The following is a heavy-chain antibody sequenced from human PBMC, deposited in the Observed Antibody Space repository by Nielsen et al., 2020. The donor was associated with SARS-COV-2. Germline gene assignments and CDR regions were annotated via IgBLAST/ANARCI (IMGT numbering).Heavy chain of an antibody. J-gene: IGHJ4*02. CDR2: INPDESKT. D-gene: IGHD3-22*01. Sequence: GSLRLSCAASGFLFSNYRMHWVRQAPGKGLVWVSHINPDESKTTYADSVKGRFTISRDNAKNTLYLQMNSLRAEETAVYYCARLWDDGYYFDTGPYDYWGQGTLVTVSS. CDR3: ARLWDDGYYFDTGPYDY. CDR1: GFLFSNYR. V-gene: IGHV3-74*03.